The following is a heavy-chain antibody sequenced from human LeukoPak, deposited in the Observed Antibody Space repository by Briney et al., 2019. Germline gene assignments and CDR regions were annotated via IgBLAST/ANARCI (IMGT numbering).Heavy chain of an antibody. V-gene: IGHV4-61*01. D-gene: IGHD3-10*01. CDR3: AREVSGYYGSGSYPDY. CDR2: IYYSGST. J-gene: IGHJ4*02. CDR1: GGSVSSGSYY. Sequence: PSETLSLTCTVSGGSVSSGSYYWSWIRQPPGKGLEWIGYIYYSGSTNYNPSLKSRVTISVDTSKNQFSLKLSSVTAADTAVYYCAREVSGYYGSGSYPDYWGQGTLVTVSS.